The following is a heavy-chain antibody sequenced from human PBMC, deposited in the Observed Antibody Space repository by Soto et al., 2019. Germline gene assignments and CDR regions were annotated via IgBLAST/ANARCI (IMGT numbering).Heavy chain of an antibody. Sequence: QVTLKESGPVLVKPTETLTLTCTVSGFSLSNPRMGVSWICQPPGKALEWLAHIFSNDEKSYSTSLKSRLTISRDTSKSQVVLTMTNMDPVDTATYYCARIQRISMIVVSKPYFDYWGQGALVTVSS. CDR3: ARIQRISMIVVSKPYFDY. CDR2: IFSNDEK. D-gene: IGHD3-22*01. J-gene: IGHJ4*02. CDR1: GFSLSNPRMG. V-gene: IGHV2-26*01.